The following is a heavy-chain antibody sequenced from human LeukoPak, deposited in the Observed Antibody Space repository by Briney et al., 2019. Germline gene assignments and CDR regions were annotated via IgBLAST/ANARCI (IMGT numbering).Heavy chain of an antibody. J-gene: IGHJ3*02. V-gene: IGHV1-69*02. CDR2: NIPILGIA. CDR1: GGTFSSYT. Sequence: SVKVFCKASGGTFSSYTISWVRQAPGQGLEWMGRNIPILGIANYAQKFKGRVTITADKSTSTAYMELSSLRSEDTAVYYCARADPARAFDIWGQGTMVTVSS. D-gene: IGHD6-6*01. CDR3: ARADPARAFDI.